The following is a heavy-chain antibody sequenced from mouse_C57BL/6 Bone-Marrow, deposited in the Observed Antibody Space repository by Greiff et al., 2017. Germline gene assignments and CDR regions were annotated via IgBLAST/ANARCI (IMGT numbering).Heavy chain of an antibody. V-gene: IGHV1-9*01. CDR3: ASKDYYGSSYVGWYFDV. J-gene: IGHJ1*03. CDR1: GYTFTGYW. Sequence: VQLQQSGAELMKPGASVKLSCKATGYTFTGYWIEWVKQRPGHGLEWIGEILPGSGSTNYNEKFKGKATFTADTSSNTAYMQLSSLTTEDSAIYYCASKDYYGSSYVGWYFDVWGTGTTVTVSS. CDR2: ILPGSGST. D-gene: IGHD1-1*01.